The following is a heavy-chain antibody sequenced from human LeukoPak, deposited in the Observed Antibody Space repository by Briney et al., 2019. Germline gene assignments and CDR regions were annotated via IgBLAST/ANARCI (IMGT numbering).Heavy chain of an antibody. CDR2: IYYSGST. Sequence: SETLSLTCTVSGGSISSSSYYWGWTRQPPGKGLEWIGSIYYSGSTYYNPSLKSRVTISVDTSKNQFSLKLSSVTAADTAVYYCASQVGGVIGISAFDIWGQGTMVTVSS. CDR3: ASQVGGVIGISAFDI. CDR1: GGSISSSSYY. V-gene: IGHV4-39*01. D-gene: IGHD3-16*02. J-gene: IGHJ3*02.